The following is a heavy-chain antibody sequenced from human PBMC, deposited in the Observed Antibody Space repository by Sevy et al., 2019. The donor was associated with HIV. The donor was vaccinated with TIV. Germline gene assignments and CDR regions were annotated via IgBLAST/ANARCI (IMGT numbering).Heavy chain of an antibody. CDR2: ISSSSSYI. CDR3: ARGPSYYYDSSGYYRKYFDY. D-gene: IGHD3-22*01. CDR1: GFTFSSYS. J-gene: IGHJ4*02. V-gene: IGHV3-21*01. Sequence: GGSLRLSCAASGFTFSSYSMIWVRQAPGKGLEWVSSISSSSSYIYYADSVKGRFTISRDNAKNSLYLQMNSLRAEDTAVYYRARGPSYYYDSSGYYRKYFDYWGQGTLVTVSS.